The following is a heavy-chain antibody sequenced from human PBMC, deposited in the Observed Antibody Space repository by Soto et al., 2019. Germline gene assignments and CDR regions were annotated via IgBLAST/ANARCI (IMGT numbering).Heavy chain of an antibody. CDR2: IKQDGSEK. Sequence: EVQLVESGGGLVQPGGSLRLSCAASGFTFSSYWMSWVRQAPGKGLEWVANIKQDGSEKYYVDSVEGRFTISRDNAKNSLYLQMNSLRAEDTAVYYCARDQMWDNWNYNYYYGMDVWGQGTTVTVSS. CDR1: GFTFSSYW. J-gene: IGHJ6*02. V-gene: IGHV3-7*01. CDR3: ARDQMWDNWNYNYYYGMDV. D-gene: IGHD1-20*01.